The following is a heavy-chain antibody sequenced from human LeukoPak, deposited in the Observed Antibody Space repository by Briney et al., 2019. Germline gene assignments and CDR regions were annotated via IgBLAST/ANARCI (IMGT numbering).Heavy chain of an antibody. J-gene: IGHJ4*02. Sequence: NPGGSVPHLYAASGFDLTNNWMRWVRQAPGEGLEWVGRINSKSEGWTTNYAEPVKGRFTISRDDSKNTLYLEMNSLKTEDTAVYYCTAGFYSSLWGQGAM. CDR1: GFDLTNNW. CDR3: TAGFYSSL. CDR2: INSKSEGWTT. V-gene: IGHV3-15*01. D-gene: IGHD6-13*01.